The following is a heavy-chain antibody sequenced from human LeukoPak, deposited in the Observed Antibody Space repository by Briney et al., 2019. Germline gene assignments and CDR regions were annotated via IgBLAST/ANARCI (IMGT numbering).Heavy chain of an antibody. J-gene: IGHJ4*02. CDR3: ARDGIQLPDTLDY. Sequence: GGSLRLSCAAPGFTFNNYAMTWVRQAPGKGLQWVSTINGGDNGDNTYYADSVKGRFTVSRDNSKNTVYLQMNSLRVEDTAVYYCARDGIQLPDTLDYWGLGTLVTVSS. CDR2: INGGDNGDNT. V-gene: IGHV3-23*01. D-gene: IGHD1-1*01. CDR1: GFTFNNYA.